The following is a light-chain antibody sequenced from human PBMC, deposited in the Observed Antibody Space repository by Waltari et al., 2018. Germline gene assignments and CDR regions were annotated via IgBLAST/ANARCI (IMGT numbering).Light chain of an antibody. V-gene: IGKV1-16*02. CDR3: QQYIAYPYT. J-gene: IGKJ2*01. CDR2: AAS. CDR1: QDINIY. Sequence: DIQMTQSPSSLSASVGDRVTITCRASQDINIYLAWFQQRPGKAPQSLIYAASSLLSGVPSKFSGSGSGTDFTLTISSLQPEDFSTYYCQQYIAYPYTFGQGTKLEI.